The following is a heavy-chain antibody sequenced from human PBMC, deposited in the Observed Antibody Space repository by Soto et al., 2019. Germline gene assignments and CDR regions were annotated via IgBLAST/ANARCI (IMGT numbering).Heavy chain of an antibody. V-gene: IGHV3-74*01. CDR2: INTDGSTT. D-gene: IGHD2-15*01. CDR3: ARGIRNYYGMDV. J-gene: IGHJ6*02. Sequence: GGSLRLSCVASGFTFSNYWMHWVRQAPGKGLVWVSRINTDGSTTAFADSVKGRLTLSRDNAKNTVYLQLNSLRGEDTAVYYCARGIRNYYGMDVWGQGTTVTVSS. CDR1: GFTFSNYW.